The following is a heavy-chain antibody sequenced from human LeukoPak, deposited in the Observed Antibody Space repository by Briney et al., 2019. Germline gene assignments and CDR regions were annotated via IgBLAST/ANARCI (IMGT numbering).Heavy chain of an antibody. D-gene: IGHD6-13*01. CDR2: IDPSDSGT. V-gene: IGHV5-51*01. J-gene: IGHJ4*02. CDR3: ARRDSSSKHFDY. Sequence: GESLKISCKASGYSFTSYWIGWVRHMPGKGLEWMGIIDPSDSGTRYSPSFQGQVTISGDKSISTAYVQWSSLKASDTAMYYCARRDSSSKHFDYWGQGTLVTVSS. CDR1: GYSFTSYW.